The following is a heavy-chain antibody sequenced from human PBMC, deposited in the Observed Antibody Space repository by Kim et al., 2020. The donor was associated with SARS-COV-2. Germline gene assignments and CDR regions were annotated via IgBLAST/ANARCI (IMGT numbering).Heavy chain of an antibody. CDR1: GGTFSSYA. CDR2: IIPILGIA. CDR3: ARERGDTYYDILTGYYNYFDY. Sequence: SVKVSCKASGGTFSSYAISWVRQAPGQGLEWMGRIIPILGIANYAQKFQGRVTITADKSTSTAYMELSSLRSEDTAVYYCARERGDTYYDILTGYYNYFDYWGQGTLVTVSS. D-gene: IGHD3-9*01. V-gene: IGHV1-69*04. J-gene: IGHJ4*02.